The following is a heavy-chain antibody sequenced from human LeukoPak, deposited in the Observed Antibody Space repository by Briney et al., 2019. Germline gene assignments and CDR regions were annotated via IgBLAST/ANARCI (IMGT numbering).Heavy chain of an antibody. CDR3: ARRAGFSGWYFREDY. D-gene: IGHD6-19*01. Sequence: PSETLSLTCAVYGGSFSGYYWSWIRQPPGKGLEWIGEINHSGSTNYNPSLKSRVTISVDTSKNQFSLKLSSVTAADTAVYYCARRAGFSGWYFREDYWGQGTLVTVSS. CDR1: GGSFSGYY. V-gene: IGHV4-34*01. CDR2: INHSGST. J-gene: IGHJ4*02.